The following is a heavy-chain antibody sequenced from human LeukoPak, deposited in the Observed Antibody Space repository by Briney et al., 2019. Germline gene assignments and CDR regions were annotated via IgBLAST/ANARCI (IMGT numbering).Heavy chain of an antibody. J-gene: IGHJ6*02. CDR3: APFSSGNCSSYTGMDA. Sequence: QPGASLRLSCAASGFTFSSYAMSWVRQAPGKGLEWVSAISGSGGSTYYADSVKGRFTISRDNSKNTLYLKMNSLRAEDTAVYYYAPFSSGNCSSYTGMDAWGQGPTVT. V-gene: IGHV3-23*01. CDR2: ISGSGGST. D-gene: IGHD2-15*01. CDR1: GFTFSSYA.